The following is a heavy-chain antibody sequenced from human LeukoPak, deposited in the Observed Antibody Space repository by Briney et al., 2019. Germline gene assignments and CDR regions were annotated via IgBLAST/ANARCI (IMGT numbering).Heavy chain of an antibody. CDR3: ARAGTNYGSGSPFDY. CDR2: ISAYNGNT. Sequence: ASVKVSCKASGYTFTSYGISWVRQAPGQGLEWMGWISAYNGNTNYAQKLQGRVTMTTDTSTSTAYMELRSLRSDDTAVYYCARAGTNYGSGSPFDYWGQGTLVTVSS. V-gene: IGHV1-18*01. D-gene: IGHD3-10*01. J-gene: IGHJ4*02. CDR1: GYTFTSYG.